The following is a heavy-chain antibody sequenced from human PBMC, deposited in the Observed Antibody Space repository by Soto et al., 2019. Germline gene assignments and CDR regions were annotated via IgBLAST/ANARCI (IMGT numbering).Heavy chain of an antibody. CDR1: GFTFSSYA. CDR3: ARNGYYYDSSGYSDAFDI. D-gene: IGHD3-22*01. J-gene: IGHJ3*02. Sequence: PGGSLRLSCAASGFTFSSYAMHWVRQAPGKGLEWVAVISYDGSNKYYADSVKGRFTISRDNSKNTLYLQMNSLRAEDTAVYYCARNGYYYDSSGYSDAFDIWGQGTMVTVSS. V-gene: IGHV3-30-3*01. CDR2: ISYDGSNK.